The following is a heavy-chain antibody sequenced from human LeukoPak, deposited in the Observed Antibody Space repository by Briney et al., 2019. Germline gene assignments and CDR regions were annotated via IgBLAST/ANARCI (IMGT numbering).Heavy chain of an antibody. CDR3: ARDHTYYYGSGSYYNPYNWFDP. CDR1: GGSISSSSYY. CDR2: IYYSGST. Sequence: SETLSLTCTVSGGSISSSSYYWGWIRQPPGKGLEWIGYIYYSGSTNYNPSLKSRVTISVDTSKNQFSLKLSSVTAADTAVYYCARDHTYYYGSGSYYNPYNWFDPWGQGTLVTVSS. V-gene: IGHV4-61*05. D-gene: IGHD3-10*01. J-gene: IGHJ5*02.